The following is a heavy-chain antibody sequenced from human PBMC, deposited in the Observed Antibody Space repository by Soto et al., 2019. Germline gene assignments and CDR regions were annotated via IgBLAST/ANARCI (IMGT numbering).Heavy chain of an antibody. D-gene: IGHD3-22*01. CDR2: IYYSGNT. CDR3: ARDSYDTTGGYYYWFDP. J-gene: IGHJ5*02. CDR1: GGSISSYY. Sequence: PSETLSLTCTVSGGSISSYYWSWIRQPPGKGLEWIGYIYYSGNTNYNPSLKSRVTISVDTSKNQFSLKLSSVTAADTAVYYCARDSYDTTGGYYYWFDPWGQGTLVTVSS. V-gene: IGHV4-59*01.